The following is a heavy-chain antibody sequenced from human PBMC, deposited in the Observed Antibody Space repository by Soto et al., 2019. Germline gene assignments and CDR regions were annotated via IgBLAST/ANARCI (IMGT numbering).Heavy chain of an antibody. CDR2: IYYSGST. D-gene: IGHD6-19*01. CDR1: GGSINSSSYF. Sequence: PSETLSLTCSVSGGSINSSSYFWGWVRQPPGKGLEWIGSIYYSGSTYYNPSLRSRVTISVDTSKDQFSLKLSSVTAADTAVFYCARHYSSGSRNWFDPWGQGTLVTVSS. J-gene: IGHJ5*02. V-gene: IGHV4-39*01. CDR3: ARHYSSGSRNWFDP.